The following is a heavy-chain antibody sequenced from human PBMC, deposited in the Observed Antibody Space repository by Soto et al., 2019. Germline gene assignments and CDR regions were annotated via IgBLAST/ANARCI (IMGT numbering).Heavy chain of an antibody. V-gene: IGHV4-4*02. CDR1: GGSISSSNW. J-gene: IGHJ5*02. Sequence: QVQLQESGPGLVKPSGTLSLTCAVSGGSISSSNWWSWVRQPPGKGLEWIGEIYHSGSTNYNPSLHSRVTISVDTSKNQFPLKLSSVTAADTAVYYCARDPAAAAQNWFDPWGQGTLVTVSS. CDR2: IYHSGST. D-gene: IGHD6-13*01. CDR3: ARDPAAAAQNWFDP.